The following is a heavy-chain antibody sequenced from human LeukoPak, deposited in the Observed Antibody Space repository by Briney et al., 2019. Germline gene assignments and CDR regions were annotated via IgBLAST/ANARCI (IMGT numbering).Heavy chain of an antibody. CDR2: IYYSGST. CDR1: GGSISSYY. J-gene: IGHJ3*02. Sequence: PSETLSLTCTVSGGSISSYYWSWIRQPPGKGLEWIGSIYYSGSTYYNPSLKSRVTISVDTSKNQFSLKLSSVTAADTAVYYCARHYDSSGYYAFDIWGQGTMVTVSS. D-gene: IGHD3-22*01. V-gene: IGHV4-39*01. CDR3: ARHYDSSGYYAFDI.